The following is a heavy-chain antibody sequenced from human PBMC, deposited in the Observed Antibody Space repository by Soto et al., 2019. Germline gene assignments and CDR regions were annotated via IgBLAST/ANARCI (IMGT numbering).Heavy chain of an antibody. D-gene: IGHD3-10*02. V-gene: IGHV1-8*01. Sequence: QVQLVQSGAEVKKPGASVKVSCKASGDTFTNYDIKWVRQATGQGLEWMGWMNPNSGNTGYAQKFRGRVTMTRNTAVSTSYMERSSLRSEDTGVYYCATGRNVRAVWRQGTTVSVSS. CDR1: GDTFTNYD. CDR2: MNPNSGNT. CDR3: ATGRNVRAV. J-gene: IGHJ6*02.